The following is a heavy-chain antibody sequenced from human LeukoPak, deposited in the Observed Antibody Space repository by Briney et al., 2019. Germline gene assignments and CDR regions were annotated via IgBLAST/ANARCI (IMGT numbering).Heavy chain of an antibody. J-gene: IGHJ4*02. Sequence: GGSLRLSCAASGFTFSRYGMHWVRQAPGKGLEWLAVISYDGTDKYYADSVKGRFTISRDNSKNTLYLQMNSLRPEDTAVYFCARARSGDGFNLDYWGQGTLVTVSS. CDR3: ARARSGDGFNLDY. V-gene: IGHV3-33*01. D-gene: IGHD5-24*01. CDR1: GFTFSRYG. CDR2: ISYDGTDK.